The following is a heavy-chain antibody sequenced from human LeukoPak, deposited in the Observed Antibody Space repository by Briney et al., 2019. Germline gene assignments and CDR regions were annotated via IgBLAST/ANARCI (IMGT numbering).Heavy chain of an antibody. CDR2: IFGSASKI. CDR1: RFTFATYS. J-gene: IGHJ3*01. D-gene: IGHD6-19*01. V-gene: IGHV3-23*01. CDR3: VKDRVPDSVWSFDV. Sequence: GGSLRLSCTASRFTFATYSMSWVRQAPGQGLEWVASIFGSASKIYHADSVKGRFTVSRDNSKNTLYLQMNGLRVEDTALYYCVKDRVPDSVWSFDVWGRGTMVTVSA.